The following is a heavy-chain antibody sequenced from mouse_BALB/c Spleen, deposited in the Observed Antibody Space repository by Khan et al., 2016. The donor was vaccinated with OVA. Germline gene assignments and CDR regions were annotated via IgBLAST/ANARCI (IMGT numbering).Heavy chain of an antibody. V-gene: IGHV1-37*01. CDR1: GYSFTGYT. J-gene: IGHJ3*01. CDR3: VRSASYGDYVEAWFAY. D-gene: IGHD2-13*01. CDR2: INPYNGGT. Sequence: EVKLLESGPELVKPGASMKMSCKASGYSFTGYTMNWVKQSRVKNLEWIGLINPYNGGTAYNQKFGGKVTLTVDKSSNTAYMELLSLTSEDSAVYYCVRSASYGDYVEAWFAYWGQGTLVTVSA.